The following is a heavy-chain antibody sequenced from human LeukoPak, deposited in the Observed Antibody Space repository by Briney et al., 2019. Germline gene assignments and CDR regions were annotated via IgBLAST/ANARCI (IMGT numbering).Heavy chain of an antibody. V-gene: IGHV3-23*01. CDR3: TSAVRAAAGT. CDR2: VSGSGGTT. D-gene: IGHD6-13*01. Sequence: SGGSLRLSCVASGFTFSSYAMSWVRQAPGKGLEWVSAVSGSGGTTYYADSVMGRFTISRDNSKNTLYLQMNSLRAEDTDVYYCTSAVRAAAGTWGQGTLVTVSS. J-gene: IGHJ4*02. CDR1: GFTFSSYA.